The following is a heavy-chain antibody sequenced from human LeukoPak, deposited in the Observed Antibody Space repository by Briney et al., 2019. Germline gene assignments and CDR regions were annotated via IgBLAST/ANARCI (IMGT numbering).Heavy chain of an antibody. Sequence: PSETLSLTCTVSGGSFSDHYWTWIRQPPGKGLEWIGYSGSAKYNPSLKSRVTISTDTSKRHFSLTLSNVTAADTAVYYCARTSRHYYGSGKNLTPWPAGLDVWGPGTTVTVS. V-gene: IGHV4-59*11. J-gene: IGHJ6*02. CDR1: GGSFSDHY. CDR3: ARTSRHYYGSGKNLTPWPAGLDV. D-gene: IGHD3-10*01. CDR2: SGSA.